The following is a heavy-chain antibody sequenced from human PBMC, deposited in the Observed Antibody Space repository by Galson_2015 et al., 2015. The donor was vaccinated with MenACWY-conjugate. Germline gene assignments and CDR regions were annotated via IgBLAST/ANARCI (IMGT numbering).Heavy chain of an antibody. CDR3: ARDLGFYCSHYDCYSPY. J-gene: IGHJ4*02. CDR1: GFAFNNYW. D-gene: IGHD2-15*01. CDR2: IKQDGSEK. V-gene: IGHV3-7*03. Sequence: SLRLSCAASGFAFNNYWMSWVRQVPGKGPEWVANIKQDGSEKYYVDSVRGRFTISRDNAKSSLFLQMNSLRAEDTAVYYCARDLGFYCSHYDCYSPYWGQGTLVTVSS.